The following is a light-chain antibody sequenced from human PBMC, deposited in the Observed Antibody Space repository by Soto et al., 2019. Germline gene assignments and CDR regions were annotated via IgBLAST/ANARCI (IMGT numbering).Light chain of an antibody. CDR3: QQYNTYWT. Sequence: DIQMTQSPSTLSASVGDRVTITCRASQIISTWLAWYQQKSGKAPKLLIYDASSLESGVPSRFRGSASRTEFTLTISSLQPDNFATYYCQQYNTYWTFGQGTKVEIK. V-gene: IGKV1-5*01. CDR2: DAS. J-gene: IGKJ1*01. CDR1: QIISTW.